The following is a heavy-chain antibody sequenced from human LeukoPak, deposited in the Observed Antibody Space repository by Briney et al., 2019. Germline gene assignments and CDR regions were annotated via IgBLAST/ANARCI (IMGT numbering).Heavy chain of an antibody. CDR1: GFTFSSYG. CDR2: IWYDGSSK. CDR3: ARDWSSRYHYFDY. J-gene: IGHJ4*02. V-gene: IGHV3-33*01. Sequence: PGRSLRLSCAASGFTFSSYGMHWVRQAPGKGLEWVAVIWYDGSSKYYADSVKGRFTISRDNSKNTLYLQMNSLRAEDTAVYYCARDWSSRYHYFDYWGQGTLVTVSS. D-gene: IGHD2-2*01.